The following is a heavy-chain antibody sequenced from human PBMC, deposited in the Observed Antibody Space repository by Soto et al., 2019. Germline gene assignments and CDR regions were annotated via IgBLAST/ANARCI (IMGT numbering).Heavy chain of an antibody. V-gene: IGHV4-30-4*01. CDR2: ISNSGST. Sequence: SETLSLTCTVSGGSVTSDEDYWSWIRQSPGKGLEWIGYISNSGSTGYNPSLKTRLSISVDRSKNQFTLRLTSVTAADTAVYFCATESGSTYGYFDDWGQGTQVTVSS. J-gene: IGHJ4*02. CDR1: GGSVTSDEDY. D-gene: IGHD4-17*01. CDR3: ATESGSTYGYFDD.